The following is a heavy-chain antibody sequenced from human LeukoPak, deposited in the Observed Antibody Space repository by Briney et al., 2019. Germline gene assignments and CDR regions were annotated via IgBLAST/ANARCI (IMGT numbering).Heavy chain of an antibody. CDR1: GFTFSSYA. CDR3: AKVLGGYDQYYFDY. CDR2: FIGSGGST. V-gene: IGHV3-23*01. Sequence: GGPLRLPCTASGFTFSSYAMSWVRRAPGKGLEWVSSFIGSGGSTYYADSVKARFTIHRDNSKNTLYLQMNSLRAEDTAVYYCAKVLGGYDQYYFDYWGQGTLVTVSS. J-gene: IGHJ4*02. D-gene: IGHD5-12*01.